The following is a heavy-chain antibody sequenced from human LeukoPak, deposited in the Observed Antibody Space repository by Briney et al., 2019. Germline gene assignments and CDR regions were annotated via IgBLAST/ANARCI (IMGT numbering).Heavy chain of an antibody. CDR3: AREAQQSDALDI. D-gene: IGHD6-13*01. CDR2: ISAYNGNT. Sequence: ASVTVSCKASGYTFTSYGISWVRQAPGQGLEWMGWISAYNGNTNYAQTLQGRVTMTTDTSTSTAYMELRSLRSDDTAVYYCAREAQQSDALDIWGQGTMVTVSS. J-gene: IGHJ3*02. CDR1: GYTFTSYG. V-gene: IGHV1-18*01.